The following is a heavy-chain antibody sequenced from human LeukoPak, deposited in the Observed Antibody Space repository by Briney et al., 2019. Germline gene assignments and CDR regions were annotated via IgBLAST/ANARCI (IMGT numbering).Heavy chain of an antibody. D-gene: IGHD6-19*01. V-gene: IGHV3-53*01. CDR3: ARAPIYSSGWYGDY. Sequence: GGSLRLSCAASGFTFSSYAMSWVRQAPGKGLEWVSVVDRGGDTFYADSVKGRFTISRDNSKNTLCLQMNSLRAEDTAVYYCARAPIYSSGWYGDYWGQGTLVTVSS. CDR1: GFTFSSYA. J-gene: IGHJ4*02. CDR2: VDRGGDT.